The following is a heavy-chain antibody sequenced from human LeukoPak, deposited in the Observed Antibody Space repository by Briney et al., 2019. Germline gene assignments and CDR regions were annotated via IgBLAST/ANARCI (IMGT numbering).Heavy chain of an antibody. CDR2: IRYDGSNK. J-gene: IGHJ4*02. CDR3: AKNPSGATGGGSAN. CDR1: GFTFSSYG. Sequence: GGSLRLSCAASGFTFSSYGMHWVRQAPGKGLEWVAFIRYDGSNKYYADSVKGRFTISRDNSKNTLYLQMNSLRAEDTAVYYCAKNPSGATGGGSANWGQGTLVTVSS. D-gene: IGHD1-26*01. V-gene: IGHV3-30*02.